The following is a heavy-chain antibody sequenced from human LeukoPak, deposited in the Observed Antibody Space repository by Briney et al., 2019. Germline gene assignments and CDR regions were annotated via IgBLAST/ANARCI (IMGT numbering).Heavy chain of an antibody. Sequence: GGSLRLSCAASGFTFSSYGMHWVRQAPGKGLEWVAVISYDGSNKYYADSVKGRFTISRDNSKNTLYLQMNSLRAEDTAVYYCAKDRQITTIVVVALFDYWGQGTLVTVSS. J-gene: IGHJ4*02. CDR2: ISYDGSNK. D-gene: IGHD3-22*01. CDR1: GFTFSSYG. CDR3: AKDRQITTIVVVALFDY. V-gene: IGHV3-30*18.